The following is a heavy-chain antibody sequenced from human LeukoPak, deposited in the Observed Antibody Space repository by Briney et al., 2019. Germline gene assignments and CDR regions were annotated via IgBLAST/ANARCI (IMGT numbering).Heavy chain of an antibody. Sequence: GGSLRLSCGASGFTFNRFWIHWVRQAPGQGLMWVSHVNEDGSGATYADPVKGRFTVSRDNARGTLYLEMNNLAVDDTAVYYCTRGHASGWTRDAFDLWGQGTMVTVSS. CDR2: VNEDGSGA. CDR3: TRGHASGWTRDAFDL. J-gene: IGHJ3*01. D-gene: IGHD6-19*01. V-gene: IGHV3-74*01. CDR1: GFTFNRFW.